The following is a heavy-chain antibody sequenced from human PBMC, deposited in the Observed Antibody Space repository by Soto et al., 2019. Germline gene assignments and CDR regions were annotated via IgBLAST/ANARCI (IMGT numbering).Heavy chain of an antibody. V-gene: IGHV4-30-2*01. CDR1: CGSISNAAYS. CDR2: IYPSGMP. Sequence: SETLSLTCTVSCGSISNAAYSWSWIRQPPGKGLEWIGYIYPSGMPFYNPSLRSRVTISIDRSNDQFSLNLKSVTAADTAVYYCARERGGYGLFDSWGQGTLVTVSS. D-gene: IGHD5-18*01. J-gene: IGHJ4*02. CDR3: ARERGGYGLFDS.